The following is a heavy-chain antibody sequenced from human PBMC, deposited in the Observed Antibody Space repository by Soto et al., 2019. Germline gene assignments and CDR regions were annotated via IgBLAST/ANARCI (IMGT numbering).Heavy chain of an antibody. CDR3: ARDPGYCSGGSCYAGGPFDY. CDR2: ISYDGSNK. CDR1: GFTFSSYA. J-gene: IGHJ4*02. Sequence: GGSLRLSCAASGFTFSSYAMHWVRQAPGKGLEWVAVISYDGSNKYYADSVKGRFTISRDNSKNTLYLQMNSLRAEDTAVYYCARDPGYCSGGSCYAGGPFDYWGQGTLVTVSS. D-gene: IGHD2-15*01. V-gene: IGHV3-30-3*01.